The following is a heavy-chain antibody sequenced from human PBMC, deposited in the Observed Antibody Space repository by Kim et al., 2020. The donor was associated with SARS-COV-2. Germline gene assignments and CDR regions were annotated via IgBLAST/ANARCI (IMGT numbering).Heavy chain of an antibody. J-gene: IGHJ4*02. V-gene: IGHV1-69*13. CDR3: ARDGHIEATIAAAGAEPPPFDY. CDR1: GGTFSSYA. D-gene: IGHD6-13*01. Sequence: SVKVSCKASGGTFSSYAISWVRQAPGQGLEWMGGIIPIFGTANYAQKFQGRVTITADESTSTAYMELSSLRSEDTAVYYCARDGHIEATIAAAGAEPPPFDYWGQGTLVTVSS. CDR2: IIPIFGTA.